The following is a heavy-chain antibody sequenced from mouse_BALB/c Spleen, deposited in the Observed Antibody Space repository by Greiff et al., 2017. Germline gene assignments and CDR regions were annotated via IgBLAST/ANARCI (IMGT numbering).Heavy chain of an antibody. V-gene: IGHV1S81*02. CDR2: INPSNGGT. J-gene: IGHJ3*01. D-gene: IGHD2-1*01. Sequence: QVQLQQPGAELVKPGASVKLSCKASGYTFTSYYMYWVKQRPGQGLEWIGGINPSNGGTNFNEKFKSKATLTVDKSSSTAYMQLSSLTSEDSAVYDCTTGNYYGNPWFADWGQGTLVTVSA. CDR3: TTGNYYGNPWFAD. CDR1: GYTFTSYY.